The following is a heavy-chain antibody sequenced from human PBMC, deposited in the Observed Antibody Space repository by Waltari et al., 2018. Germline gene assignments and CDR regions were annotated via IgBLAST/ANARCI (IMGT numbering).Heavy chain of an antibody. D-gene: IGHD3-22*01. V-gene: IGHV3-7*01. CDR2: IKKDGSEE. J-gene: IGHJ3*02. CDR1: GFTLSSYW. CDR3: ARDQWFAFDI. Sequence: EVQLVESGGGLVQPGGSLRLSCAASGFTLSSYWMCWVRQAPGKGLEWGANIKKDGSEEYYVDSVRGRFTISRDNAKNSLYLQMNSLRPEDTAVYYCARDQWFAFDIWGQGTMVTVSS.